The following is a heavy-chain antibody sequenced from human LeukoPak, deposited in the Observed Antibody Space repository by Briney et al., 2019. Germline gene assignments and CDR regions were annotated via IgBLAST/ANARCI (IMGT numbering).Heavy chain of an antibody. D-gene: IGHD2-2*01. CDR1: GFTFSSYA. J-gene: IGHJ6*02. CDR2: ISDSGGST. Sequence: GGSLRLSCAASGFTFSSYAMSWVRQAPGKGLEWVSAISDSGGSTYYADSVKGRFTISRDNSKNTLYLQMNSLRAEDTAVYYCAKRGDCSSTSCYTHGYYYYGMDVWGQGTTVTVSS. CDR3: AKRGDCSSTSCYTHGYYYYGMDV. V-gene: IGHV3-23*01.